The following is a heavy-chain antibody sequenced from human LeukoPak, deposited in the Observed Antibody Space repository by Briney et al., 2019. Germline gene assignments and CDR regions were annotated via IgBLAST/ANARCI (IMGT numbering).Heavy chain of an antibody. J-gene: IGHJ4*02. D-gene: IGHD2-15*01. V-gene: IGHV3-53*01. CDR2: IYSGGST. CDR3: ARQAGITPNFDY. CDR1: GFTVSSNY. Sequence: GGSLRLSCAASGFTVSSNYMSWVRQAPGKGLEWVSLIYSGGSTYYADSVKGRFTISRDNSKNTLYLRMNSLRAEDTAVYYCARQAGITPNFDYWGQGTLVTVSS.